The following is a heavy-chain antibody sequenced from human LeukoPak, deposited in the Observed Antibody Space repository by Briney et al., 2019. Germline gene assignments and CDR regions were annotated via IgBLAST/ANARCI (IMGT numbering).Heavy chain of an antibody. CDR1: GYTFTSYA. Sequence: ASVKVSCKASGYTFTSYAMNWVRQAPGQGLEWMGWLNTNTGNATYAQGFTGRFVFSLDTSVSTAYLQISSLKAEDTAVYYCAREASSSSGRPFDYWGQGTLVTVSS. D-gene: IGHD6-6*01. V-gene: IGHV7-4-1*02. CDR3: AREASSSSGRPFDY. J-gene: IGHJ4*02. CDR2: LNTNTGNA.